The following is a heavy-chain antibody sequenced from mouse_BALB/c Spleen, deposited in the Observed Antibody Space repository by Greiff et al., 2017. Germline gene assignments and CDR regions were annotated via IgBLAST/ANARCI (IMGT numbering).Heavy chain of an antibody. CDR1: GYAFTNYL. D-gene: IGHD1-1*02. J-gene: IGHJ4*01. V-gene: IGHV1-54*03. CDR3: ARENYSDAMDY. CDR2: INPGSGGT. Sequence: QVQLQQSGPELVKPGASVKMSCKASGYAFTNYLIEWVKQRPGQGLEWIGVINPGSGGTNYNEKFKGKATLTADKSSSTAYMQLSSLTSDDSAVYFCARENYSDAMDYWGQGTSVTVSS.